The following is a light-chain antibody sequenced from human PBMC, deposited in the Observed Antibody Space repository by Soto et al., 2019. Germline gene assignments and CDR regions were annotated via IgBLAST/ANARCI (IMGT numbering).Light chain of an antibody. CDR3: QQYASFRS. CDR2: GAS. J-gene: IGKJ1*01. V-gene: IGKV3-20*01. Sequence: EIVLTQSPGTLSLSPGERAPLSCGASQGVGGGNLAWYQQQPGQAPRPLIYGASSRATGIPDRFSGSGSGTDFILTISRLEPEDFAVYYCQQYASFRSFGQGTKVEIK. CDR1: QGVGGGN.